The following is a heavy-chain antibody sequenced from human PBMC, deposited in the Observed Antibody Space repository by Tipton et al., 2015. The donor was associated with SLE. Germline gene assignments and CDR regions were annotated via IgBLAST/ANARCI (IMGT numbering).Heavy chain of an antibody. CDR3: ARNLDLGPKSFDY. V-gene: IGHV1-18*01. D-gene: IGHD1-26*01. Sequence: QSGPEVKRPGASVKVSCKASGYTFKNYGVSWVRQAPGQGLEWMGWISGYNSDTSYAQRIQGRFTMTTDTSTTTAYMELRSLTSDDTAVYYCARNLDLGPKSFDYWGQGTLVMVSS. CDR2: ISGYNSDT. J-gene: IGHJ4*02. CDR1: GYTFKNYG.